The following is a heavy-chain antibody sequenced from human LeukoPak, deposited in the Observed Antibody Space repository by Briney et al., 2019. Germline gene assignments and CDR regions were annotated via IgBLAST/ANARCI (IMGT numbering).Heavy chain of an antibody. CDR3: ARGHNDSEWLYFNS. Sequence: PGGSLRLSCAVSGFTFSTYAMSWVRQAPGKGLEWVSGIRGSGDSTYYADSVKGRFTISRDNSKNALFLQMSGLRAEDTTVYYCARGHNDSEWLYFNSWGQGTLVTVSS. V-gene: IGHV3-23*01. D-gene: IGHD5-12*01. J-gene: IGHJ4*02. CDR1: GFTFSTYA. CDR2: IRGSGDST.